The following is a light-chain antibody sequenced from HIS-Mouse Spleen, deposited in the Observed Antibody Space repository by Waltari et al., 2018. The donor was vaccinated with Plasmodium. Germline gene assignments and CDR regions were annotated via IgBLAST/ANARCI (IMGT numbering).Light chain of an antibody. J-gene: IGLJ3*02. CDR1: KLGANY. CDR2: QDS. CDR3: QAWDSSTAV. V-gene: IGLV3-1*01. Sequence: SYELTQPPSVSVSPGQTASITRSGDKLGANYACWYQQKPGQSPVLVIYQDSKRPSGIPERFSGSNSGNTATLTISGTQAMDEADYYCQAWDSSTAVFGGGTKLTVL.